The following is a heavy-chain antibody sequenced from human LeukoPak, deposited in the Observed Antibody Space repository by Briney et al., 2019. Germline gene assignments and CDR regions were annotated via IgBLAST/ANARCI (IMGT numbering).Heavy chain of an antibody. CDR2: ISYDGSNE. CDR1: GFTFSYYT. J-gene: IGHJ4*02. D-gene: IGHD1-26*01. Sequence: PGGSLRLSCAASGFTFSYYTMHWVRQAPGKGLEWVAVISYDGSNEYYADSVKGRFTISRDNSKNTLYLQMNSLRVEDTAVYYCVRDRSGSYDYWGQGTLVTVSS. CDR3: VRDRSGSYDY. V-gene: IGHV3-30-3*01.